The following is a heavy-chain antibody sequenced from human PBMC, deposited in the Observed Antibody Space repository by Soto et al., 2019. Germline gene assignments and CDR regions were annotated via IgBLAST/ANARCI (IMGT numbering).Heavy chain of an antibody. Sequence: EVKLVESGGGLVQPGGSLRLSCAASGFMFKSYWMHWVRQAPGKGLVWVSRINSDGSNTNYAGSVKGRFTISRDNAKNTLYLQMNSLRAEDTAVYHCARHSAYCGGDCYGDYWGQGILVTVSS. V-gene: IGHV3-74*01. J-gene: IGHJ4*02. CDR1: GFMFKSYW. CDR3: ARHSAYCGGDCYGDY. CDR2: INSDGSNT. D-gene: IGHD2-21*02.